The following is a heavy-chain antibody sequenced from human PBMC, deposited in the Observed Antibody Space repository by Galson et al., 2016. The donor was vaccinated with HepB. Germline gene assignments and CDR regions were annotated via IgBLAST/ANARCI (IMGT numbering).Heavy chain of an antibody. Sequence: SLRLSCAVSGLTFSRFWMSWVRQAPGKGPEWVASINEDGTEKYHVDSATGRITISRDNAKNAFYLQMNSLRDEDTAVYFCARGHHALEVWGQGTAVRASS. CDR1: GLTFSRFW. J-gene: IGHJ6*02. CDR2: INEDGTEK. CDR3: ARGHHALEV. D-gene: IGHD1-14*01. V-gene: IGHV3-7*01.